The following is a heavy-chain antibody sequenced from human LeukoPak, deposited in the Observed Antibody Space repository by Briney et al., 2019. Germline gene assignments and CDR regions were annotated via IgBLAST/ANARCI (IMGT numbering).Heavy chain of an antibody. D-gene: IGHD6-13*01. J-gene: IGHJ4*02. Sequence: GGSLRLTCAASGFTFSSYAMSWVRQAPGKGLEWVSAISGSGGSTYYADSVKGRFTISRDNSKNTLYLQVNSLRAEDTAVYYCAKAYSSSWYEFDYWGQGTLATVSS. CDR3: AKAYSSSWYEFDY. CDR2: ISGSGGST. V-gene: IGHV3-23*01. CDR1: GFTFSSYA.